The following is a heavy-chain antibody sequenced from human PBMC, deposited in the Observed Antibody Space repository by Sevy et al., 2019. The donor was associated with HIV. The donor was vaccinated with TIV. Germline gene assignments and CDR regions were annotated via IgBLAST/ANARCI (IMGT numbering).Heavy chain of an antibody. Sequence: GGSLRLSCATSGFTSTPYAVAWVRQAPGKGLEWVAAISGSGAITYYADSRKARLIISRDRTNNTVYLQMKRLRAEDTALYYCDKDRYYFDSSGYYYHHDAFDVWGRGTMVTVSS. D-gene: IGHD3-22*01. CDR2: ISGSGAIT. CDR1: GFTSTPYA. J-gene: IGHJ3*01. V-gene: IGHV3-23*01. CDR3: DKDRYYFDSSGYYYHHDAFDV.